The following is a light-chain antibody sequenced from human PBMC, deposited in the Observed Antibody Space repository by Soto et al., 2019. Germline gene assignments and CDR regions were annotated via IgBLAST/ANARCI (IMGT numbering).Light chain of an antibody. CDR3: AAWDGSLNNVL. J-gene: IGLJ2*01. CDR1: GSSIGTNT. CDR2: GNN. Sequence: LTQPPSASGTPGQRVTISCSGSGSSIGTNTVNWYRQLPGTAPKLLIYGNNQRPSGVPDRFSGSKSGTSASLAISGLQSEDEADYYCAAWDGSLNNVLFGGGTKLTVL. V-gene: IGLV1-44*01.